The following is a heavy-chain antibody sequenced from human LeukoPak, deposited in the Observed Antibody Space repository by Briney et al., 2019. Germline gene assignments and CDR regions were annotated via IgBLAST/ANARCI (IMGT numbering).Heavy chain of an antibody. CDR1: GLTFSSSW. CDR3: TSWGDTTAEYFQR. CDR2: INPDGRDT. Sequence: GGSLRLSCAVSGLTFSSSWMDWVRQAPGKGLEWVAHINPDGRDTYYVDSVKGRFTISRDNAQNSMYLQMNSLRVEDTAVYYCTSWGDTTAEYFQRWGQGTLVTVSS. D-gene: IGHD2-21*02. V-gene: IGHV3-7*01. J-gene: IGHJ1*01.